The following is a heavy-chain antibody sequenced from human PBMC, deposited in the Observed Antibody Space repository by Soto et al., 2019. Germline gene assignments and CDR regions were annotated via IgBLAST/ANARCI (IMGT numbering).Heavy chain of an antibody. Sequence: ASVKVSCKASGYTFTSYYMHWVRQAPGQGLEWMGITNPSGGSTSYAQKFQGRVTMTRDTSTSTVYMELSSLRSEDTAVYYCARDIVATDTDYWGQGTLVTVSS. V-gene: IGHV1-46*03. CDR2: TNPSGGST. D-gene: IGHD5-12*01. J-gene: IGHJ4*02. CDR1: GYTFTSYY. CDR3: ARDIVATDTDY.